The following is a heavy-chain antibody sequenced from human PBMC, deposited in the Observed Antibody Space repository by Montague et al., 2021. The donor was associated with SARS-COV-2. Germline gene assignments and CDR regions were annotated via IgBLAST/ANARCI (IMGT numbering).Heavy chain of an antibody. CDR2: SSHSGAS. V-gene: IGHV4-34*01. D-gene: IGHD4-23*01. CDR1: AASYSGYY. J-gene: IGHJ4*02. CDR3: ARWDPQTLTLIGLRGKSASDY. Sequence: SETLSLTCAVYAASYSGYYFTWTPQSPGTARESIAVSSHSGASNYKLKPALRSRVTESEDTSKSQFSLKLSSVTAGVTGVYYCARWDPQTLTLIGLRGKSASDYWGPGTLVTVSS.